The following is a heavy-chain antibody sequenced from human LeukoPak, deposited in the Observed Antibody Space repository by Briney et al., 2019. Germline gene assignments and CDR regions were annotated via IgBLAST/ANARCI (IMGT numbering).Heavy chain of an antibody. V-gene: IGHV3-74*01. J-gene: IGHJ3*01. Sequence: QPGGSLRVSCAASGFTFSSYWVHWVRQAPGKGLGWGSRINSDASSTNYAGSVKGRFTISRENAKNTLYLQMNSLRAEDTAVYYCARVQGHSPNGLDVWGQGTMVTVSS. CDR2: INSDASST. CDR3: ARVQGHSPNGLDV. CDR1: GFTFSSYW. D-gene: IGHD2-8*01.